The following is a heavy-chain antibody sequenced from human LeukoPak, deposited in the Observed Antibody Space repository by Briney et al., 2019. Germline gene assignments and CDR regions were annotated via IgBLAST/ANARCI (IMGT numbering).Heavy chain of an antibody. CDR1: GGSFSGYY. CDR3: ARGGVYSSPPYIDY. J-gene: IGHJ4*02. V-gene: IGHV4-34*01. D-gene: IGHD6-19*01. CDR2: INHSGST. Sequence: PSETLSLTCAVYGGSFSGYYWSWIRQPPGKGLEWIGEINHSGSTNHNPSLKSRVTILVDTSKNHFSLKLRSVTAADTAVYYCARGGVYSSPPYIDYWGQGTLVTVSS.